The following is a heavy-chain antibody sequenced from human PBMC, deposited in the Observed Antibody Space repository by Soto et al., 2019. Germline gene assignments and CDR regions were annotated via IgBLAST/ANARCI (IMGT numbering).Heavy chain of an antibody. Sequence: EVQLLESGGGLVQPGGSLRLSCGGSGFTFNSYAMTWVRQAPGKGLEWVSAISGSGGTTYYADSVKGRFTISRDQSKDTMYLKMNTLRAEDTAIYYCAKDRNYGTGTYSDSYLDYWGQGTLVTVSS. D-gene: IGHD3-10*01. CDR1: GFTFNSYA. CDR2: ISGSGGTT. V-gene: IGHV3-23*01. J-gene: IGHJ4*02. CDR3: AKDRNYGTGTYSDSYLDY.